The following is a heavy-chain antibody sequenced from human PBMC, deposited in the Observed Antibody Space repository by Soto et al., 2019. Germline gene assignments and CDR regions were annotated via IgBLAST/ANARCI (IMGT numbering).Heavy chain of an antibody. CDR1: GFTFDAYA. V-gene: IGHV3-9*01. D-gene: IGHD3-16*01. Sequence: EVQLVESWGGLVQPGRSLRLSCAASGFTFDAYAIHGVRQAQGKGLEWVSGISGNSGSIGYADSVKGRFTISRDNAKNALSLQINSLRGENTAFYCCAKDSTLGGWGGMDVWGQGTTVTVSS. J-gene: IGHJ6*02. CDR3: AKDSTLGGWGGMDV. CDR2: ISGNSGSI.